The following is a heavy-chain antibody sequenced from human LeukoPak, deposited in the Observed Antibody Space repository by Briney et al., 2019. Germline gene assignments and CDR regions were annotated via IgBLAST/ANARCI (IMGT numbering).Heavy chain of an antibody. Sequence: GGALKISCKGSGYSFTSYWIGWVRQMPGKGLEWMGIIYSGDSDTKYSPSFQGQVTISADRSISTAYLQWSSLKASDTAMYYCARYPRPHYYDSSGYPFWGQGTLVTVSS. CDR1: GYSFTSYW. D-gene: IGHD3-22*01. CDR3: ARYPRPHYYDSSGYPF. CDR2: IYSGDSDT. J-gene: IGHJ1*01. V-gene: IGHV5-51*01.